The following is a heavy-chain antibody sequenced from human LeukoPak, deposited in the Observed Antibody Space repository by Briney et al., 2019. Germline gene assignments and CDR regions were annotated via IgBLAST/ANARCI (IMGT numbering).Heavy chain of an antibody. V-gene: IGHV4-39*01. D-gene: IGHD3-10*01. J-gene: IGHJ4*02. CDR3: ARYAVLLWFREFDGDFDY. Sequence: PSETLSLTCTVSGGSISSSSYYWGWIRQPPGKGLEWIGSIYYSGSTYYNPSLKSRVTISVDTSKNQFSLKLSSVTAADTAVYYCARYAVLLWFREFDGDFDYWGQGTLVTVSS. CDR1: GGSISSSSYY. CDR2: IYYSGST.